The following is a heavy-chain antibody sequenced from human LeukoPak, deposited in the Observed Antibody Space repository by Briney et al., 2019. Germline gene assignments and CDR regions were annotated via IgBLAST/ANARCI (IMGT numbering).Heavy chain of an antibody. V-gene: IGHV4-30-4*01. CDR1: GGSISSGDYY. Sequence: SQTLSLTCTVSGGSISSGDYYWSWIRQPPGKTLEWIGYIYYSGSTYYNPSLKSRVTISIDTSKNQFSLKLSSVTAADTAMYYCASRGYTYGHFDYWGPGTLVTVSS. CDR2: IYYSGST. D-gene: IGHD5-18*01. CDR3: ASRGYTYGHFDY. J-gene: IGHJ4*02.